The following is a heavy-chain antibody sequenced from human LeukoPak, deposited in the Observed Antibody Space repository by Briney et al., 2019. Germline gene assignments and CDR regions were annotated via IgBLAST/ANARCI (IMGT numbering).Heavy chain of an antibody. Sequence: GGSLRLSCAASGFTFSTYAMSWVRQAPGKGLEWLSALSGRGRDAFYADSVKGRFTISRDESKNTLYLQMNSLRAEDTAVYYCAIPGSAHYPAPFDFWGQGTLVTVSS. CDR2: LSGRGRDA. V-gene: IGHV3-23*01. CDR3: AIPGSAHYPAPFDF. J-gene: IGHJ4*02. D-gene: IGHD3-22*01. CDR1: GFTFSTYA.